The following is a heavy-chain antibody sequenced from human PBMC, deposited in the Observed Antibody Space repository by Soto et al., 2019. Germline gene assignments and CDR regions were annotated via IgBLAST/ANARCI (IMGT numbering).Heavy chain of an antibody. Sequence: QVQLVESGGGVVQPGRSLRLSCAASGFSFSDYGMHWIRQAPGKGLEWVAVISYDGSTIYYADSVKGRVTISRDNSKNTLFLQMRSGRGGDTAVFFLAKDARLSKGWVFDHRGQGTL. CDR2: ISYDGSTI. CDR1: GFSFSDYG. J-gene: IGHJ4*02. D-gene: IGHD6-19*01. CDR3: AKDARLSKGWVFDH. V-gene: IGHV3-30*18.